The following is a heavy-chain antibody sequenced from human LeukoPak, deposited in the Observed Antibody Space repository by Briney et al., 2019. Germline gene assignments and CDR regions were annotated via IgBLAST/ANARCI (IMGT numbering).Heavy chain of an antibody. D-gene: IGHD3-10*01. CDR3: ARIDGSGSRYYYYYYYMDV. Sequence: GGSLRLSCAASEFSVGSNYMTWVRQAPGKGLEWVSLIYSGGSTYYADSVKGRFTISRDNSNNTLYLQMNSLRAEETAVYYCARIDGSGSRYYYYYYYMDVWGKGTTVTISS. V-gene: IGHV3-66*01. J-gene: IGHJ6*03. CDR2: IYSGGST. CDR1: EFSVGSNY.